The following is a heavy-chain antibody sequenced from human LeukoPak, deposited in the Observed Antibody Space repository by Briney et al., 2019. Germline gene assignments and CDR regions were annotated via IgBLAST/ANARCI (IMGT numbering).Heavy chain of an antibody. CDR2: IYYSGST. J-gene: IGHJ4*02. CDR3: ARLSRGAAAGFDC. CDR1: GGSFSGYY. D-gene: IGHD6-13*01. Sequence: SETLSLTCAVYGGSFSGYYWSWIRQPPGKGLEWIGYIYYSGSTNFNPSLKSRVSISVDTSKNQFSLNLTSVTAADTAFYYCARLSRGAAAGFDCWGPGTLVTVSS. V-gene: IGHV4-59*01.